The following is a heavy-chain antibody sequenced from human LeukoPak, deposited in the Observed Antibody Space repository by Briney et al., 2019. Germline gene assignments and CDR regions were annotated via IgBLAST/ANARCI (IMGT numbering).Heavy chain of an antibody. CDR2: IRYDAVNK. V-gene: IGHV3-30*02. J-gene: IGHJ4*02. Sequence: GGSLRLSCTASGFTFSDFGMHWVRQAPGKGLEWVAFIRYDAVNKYYVDSVEGRFTISRDNSKSTLYLQMNSLGAEDTAVYYCAKALTIAAAGTVWVSDFWGQGTLVTVSS. CDR1: GFTFSDFG. CDR3: AKALTIAAAGTVWVSDF. D-gene: IGHD6-13*01.